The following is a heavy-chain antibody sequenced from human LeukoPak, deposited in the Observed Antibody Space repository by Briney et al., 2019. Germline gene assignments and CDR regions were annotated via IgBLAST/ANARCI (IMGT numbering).Heavy chain of an antibody. D-gene: IGHD1-1*01. CDR2: IYTGNTK. J-gene: IGHJ6*03. CDR1: GFTVSSSY. Sequence: GGSLRLSCAASGFTVSSSYMTWVRQAPGKGLEWVSLIYTGNTKYYADSVKGRFTISRDNSKNTLYLQMNSLRAEDTALYYCARDDPTGVGVSMDVWGKGTTVTVSS. V-gene: IGHV3-53*01. CDR3: ARDDPTGVGVSMDV.